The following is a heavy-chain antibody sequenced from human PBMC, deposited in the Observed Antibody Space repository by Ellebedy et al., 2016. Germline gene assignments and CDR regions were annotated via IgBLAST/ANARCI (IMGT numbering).Heavy chain of an antibody. Sequence: GGSLRLSXAASGFTFSSYAMHWVRQAPGKGLEWVAVISYDGSNKYYADSVKGRFTISRDNSKNTLYLQMNSLRAEDTAVYYCARDDGSGIYYYYGMDVWGQGTTVTVSS. J-gene: IGHJ6*02. CDR3: ARDDGSGIYYYYGMDV. V-gene: IGHV3-30-3*01. CDR2: ISYDGSNK. CDR1: GFTFSSYA. D-gene: IGHD3-10*01.